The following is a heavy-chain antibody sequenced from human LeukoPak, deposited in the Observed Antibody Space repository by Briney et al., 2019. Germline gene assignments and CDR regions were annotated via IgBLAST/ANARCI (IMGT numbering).Heavy chain of an antibody. CDR1: GFTVSSNY. V-gene: IGHV3-53*04. D-gene: IGHD4-17*01. CDR2: IYSGGST. Sequence: GGSLRLSCAAAGFTVSSNYMCWVRQAPGKGLEWVSVIYSGGSTYYADSVKGRFTISTHNSKNTLYLQMNSLRAEDTAVYYCARTTVSGDWFDPWGQGTLVTVSS. CDR3: ARTTVSGDWFDP. J-gene: IGHJ5*02.